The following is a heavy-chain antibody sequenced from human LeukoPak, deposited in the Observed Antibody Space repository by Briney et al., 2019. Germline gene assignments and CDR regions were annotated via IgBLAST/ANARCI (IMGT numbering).Heavy chain of an antibody. J-gene: IGHJ5*02. CDR3: TRDSGTTGEVKFDP. V-gene: IGHV4-4*07. Sequence: PSETLSLNCSVSGGSISSYYWSWIRQPAGKGLEWIGRIYSSGTITYNPSLQSRVTMSVDTSKNEFSLKMSSVTAADTAVYYCTRDSGTTGEVKFDPWGQGTLVSVSS. CDR2: IYSSGTI. D-gene: IGHD3-10*01. CDR1: GGSISSYY.